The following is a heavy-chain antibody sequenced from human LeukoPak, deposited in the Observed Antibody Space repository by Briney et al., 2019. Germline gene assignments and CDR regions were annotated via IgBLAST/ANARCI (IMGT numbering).Heavy chain of an antibody. D-gene: IGHD4-11*01. CDR2: ISAYNGNT. Sequence: ASVKVSCKASGYAFTSYGISWVRQAPGQGLEWMGWISAYNGNTNYAQKLQGRVTMTTDTSTSTAYMELRSLRSDDTAVYYCARDLTYTYWFDPWGQGTLVTVSS. J-gene: IGHJ5*02. V-gene: IGHV1-18*01. CDR1: GYAFTSYG. CDR3: ARDLTYTYWFDP.